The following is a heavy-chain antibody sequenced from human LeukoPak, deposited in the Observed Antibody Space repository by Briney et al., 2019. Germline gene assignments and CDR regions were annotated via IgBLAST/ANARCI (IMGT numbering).Heavy chain of an antibody. V-gene: IGHV3-21*01. CDR2: FYILSNYI. Sequence: GGSLRLSCAASGFTFSSYSMNWVRQAPGKGLEWVSPFYILSNYIYYADSVKGRFTISRDNAKNSLYLQMNSLRDEDTAVYYCARDSHSSSWYSEFDYWGQGTLVTVSS. D-gene: IGHD6-13*01. CDR3: ARDSHSSSWYSEFDY. J-gene: IGHJ4*02. CDR1: GFTFSSYS.